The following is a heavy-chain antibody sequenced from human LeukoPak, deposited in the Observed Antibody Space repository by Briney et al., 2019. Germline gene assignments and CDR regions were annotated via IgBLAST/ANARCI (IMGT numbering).Heavy chain of an antibody. CDR2: INSDGSST. CDR3: ARGGFALNVPVVGLNWFDP. Sequence: PGGSLRLSCTASGFTVRTHSMSWVRQAPGEGLEWGSRINSDGSSTTYAGSVKGRFTISRDNAKYTLYLQMNSLRAEDTAVYYCARGGFALNVPVVGLNWFDPWGEGTLVTVSS. CDR1: GFTVRTHS. J-gene: IGHJ5*02. V-gene: IGHV3-74*03. D-gene: IGHD3-22*01.